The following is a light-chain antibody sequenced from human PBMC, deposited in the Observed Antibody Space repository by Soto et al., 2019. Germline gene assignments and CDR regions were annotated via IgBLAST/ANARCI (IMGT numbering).Light chain of an antibody. CDR2: GSS. CDR1: QTISNY. J-gene: IGKJ3*01. Sequence: DIQMTQSPASLAASLGDRITISCRASQTISNYLNWYHQKPGEAPKILIYGSSTLQSGVPSTFSGSGSGTEFTLSISSLQPEDFGTYYCQQSYNVPFTFGHGNKVDVK. V-gene: IGKV1-39*01. CDR3: QQSYNVPFT.